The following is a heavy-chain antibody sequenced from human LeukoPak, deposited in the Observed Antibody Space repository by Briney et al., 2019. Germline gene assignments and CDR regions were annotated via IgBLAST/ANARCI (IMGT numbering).Heavy chain of an antibody. J-gene: IGHJ4*02. V-gene: IGHV4-34*01. CDR2: INHSGST. CDR3: VAGSGWLGEK. D-gene: IGHD6-19*01. Sequence: TPSETLSLTCAVYGGSFSGYYWSWIRQPPGKGLEWIGEINHSGSTNYNPSLKSRATISVDTSKNQFSLKLSSVTAADTAVYYCVAGSGWLGEKWGQGTLVTVSS. CDR1: GGSFSGYY.